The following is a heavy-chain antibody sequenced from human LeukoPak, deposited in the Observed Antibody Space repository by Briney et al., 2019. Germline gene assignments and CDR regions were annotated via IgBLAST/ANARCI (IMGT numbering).Heavy chain of an antibody. D-gene: IGHD2-15*01. J-gene: IGHJ6*03. CDR2: INPNSGGT. V-gene: IGHV1-2*02. CDR1: GYTFTGYY. CDR3: ARVRGVLNYMDV. Sequence: ASVKVSCKASGYTFTGYYMHWVRQAPGQGLEWMGWINPNSGGTNYAQKFQGRVTITADESTSTAYMELSSLRSEDTAVYYCARVRGVLNYMDVWGKGTTVTISS.